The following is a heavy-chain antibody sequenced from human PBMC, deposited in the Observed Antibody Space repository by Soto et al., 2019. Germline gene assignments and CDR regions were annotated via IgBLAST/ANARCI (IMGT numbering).Heavy chain of an antibody. Sequence: QVQLVESGGGVVQPGRSLRLSCAASGFTFSSYGMHWVRQAPGKGLEWVAVISYDGSNKYYADSVKGRFTISRDNSKNTLYLQMNSLRAEDTAVYYCGKGTGRYYYGMDVWGQGTTVTVSS. CDR1: GFTFSSYG. J-gene: IGHJ6*02. CDR2: ISYDGSNK. D-gene: IGHD3-10*01. CDR3: GKGTGRYYYGMDV. V-gene: IGHV3-30*18.